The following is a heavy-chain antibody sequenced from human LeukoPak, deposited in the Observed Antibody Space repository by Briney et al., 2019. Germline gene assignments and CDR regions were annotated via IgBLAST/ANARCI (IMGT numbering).Heavy chain of an antibody. CDR1: GGSISSSNW. CDR2: IYHSGST. Sequence: SGTLSLTCAVSGGSISSSNWWSWVRQPPGKGLEWIGEIYHSGSTNYNPSLKSRVTISVDTSKNQFSLKLSSVTAADTAVYYCARILGYCSSTSCYRHYFDYWGQGTLVTVSS. D-gene: IGHD2-2*01. V-gene: IGHV4-4*02. J-gene: IGHJ4*02. CDR3: ARILGYCSSTSCYRHYFDY.